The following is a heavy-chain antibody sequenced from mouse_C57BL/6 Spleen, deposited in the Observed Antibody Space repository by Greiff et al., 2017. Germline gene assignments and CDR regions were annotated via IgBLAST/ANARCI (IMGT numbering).Heavy chain of an antibody. J-gene: IGHJ1*03. Sequence: QVQLQQPGTELVKPGASVKLSCKASGYTFTSYWMHWVKQRPGQGLEWIGNINPSNGGTNYNEKFKSKATLTVDKSSSTAFMQLSSLTSEDSAVYYCARRGPPYGSTYWYFDVWGTVTTVTVSS. D-gene: IGHD1-1*01. CDR2: INPSNGGT. CDR1: GYTFTSYW. CDR3: ARRGPPYGSTYWYFDV. V-gene: IGHV1-53*01.